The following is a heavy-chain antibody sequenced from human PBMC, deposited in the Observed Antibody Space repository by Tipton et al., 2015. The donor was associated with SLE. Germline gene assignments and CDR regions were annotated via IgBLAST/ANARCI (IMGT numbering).Heavy chain of an antibody. CDR1: GYIFIGYH. CDR2: INPNNGDT. D-gene: IGHD6-13*01. J-gene: IGHJ4*02. V-gene: IGHV1-2*02. Sequence: QVQLVQSGAEVKKPGASVKVSCKASGYIFIGYHIHWVRQAPGQGLEWMGGINPNNGDTNYAQKFQGRVTMTRDTSISTAYMELSRLRSDDTAVYYCARDGASSGWYPYYFDYWGQGTLVTVSS. CDR3: ARDGASSGWYPYYFDY.